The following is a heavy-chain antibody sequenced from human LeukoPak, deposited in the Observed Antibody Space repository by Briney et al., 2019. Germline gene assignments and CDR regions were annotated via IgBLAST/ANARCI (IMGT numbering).Heavy chain of an antibody. V-gene: IGHV4-39*01. D-gene: IGHD6-19*01. CDR2: IYYSGST. Sequence: PSETLSFACTVSGGSISSSSYYWGWIRQPPGKGLEWIGSIYYSGSTYYNPSLKSRVTISVDTSKNQFSLKLSSVTAADTAVYYCARHEISGWYDYWGQGTLVTVSS. CDR3: ARHEISGWYDY. J-gene: IGHJ4*02. CDR1: GGSISSSSYY.